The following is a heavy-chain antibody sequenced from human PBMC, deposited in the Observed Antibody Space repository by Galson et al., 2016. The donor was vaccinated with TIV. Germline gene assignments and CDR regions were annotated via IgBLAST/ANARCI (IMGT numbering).Heavy chain of an antibody. CDR3: VRETKRGVWFDP. V-gene: IGHV3-7*03. D-gene: IGHD2-8*01. CDR1: GFTSSRHW. Sequence: SLRLSCAAPGFTSSRHWMSWVRQAPGKGLEWVANIKQDGDYKYYVDSVKGRFTISRDNAKNSLYLQMNSLRAEDTAVYYCVRETKRGVWFDPWGQGSLVTVSS. CDR2: IKQDGDYK. J-gene: IGHJ5*02.